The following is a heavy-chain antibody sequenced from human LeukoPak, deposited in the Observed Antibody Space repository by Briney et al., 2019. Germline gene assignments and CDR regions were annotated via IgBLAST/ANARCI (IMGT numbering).Heavy chain of an antibody. J-gene: IGHJ4*02. V-gene: IGHV1-69*04. CDR1: GTFSSYA. D-gene: IGHD3-22*01. CDR3: ARSPLYYYDNSGYYLDY. CDR2: IIPMVDKV. Sequence: ASVKVSCKGGTFSSYAIVWVRQAPGQGLEWMGRIIPMVDKVNYAQKFQGRVTITADKSTRTAYMELNSLTSEDTAIYYCARSPLYYYDNSGYYLDYWGQGTLVTVSS.